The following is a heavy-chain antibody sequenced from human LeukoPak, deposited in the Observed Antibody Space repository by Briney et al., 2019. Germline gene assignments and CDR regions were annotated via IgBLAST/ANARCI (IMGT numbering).Heavy chain of an antibody. J-gene: IGHJ5*02. Sequence: SETLSLTCTVSGGSISSGSYYWSWIRQPAGKGLEWIGRIYTSGSTNYNPSLKSRVTISVDTSKNQFSLKLSSVTAADTAVYYCAREGDPTIFHNWFDPWGQGTLVTVSS. CDR1: GGSISSGSYY. CDR2: IYTSGST. CDR3: AREGDPTIFHNWFDP. D-gene: IGHD3-3*01. V-gene: IGHV4-61*02.